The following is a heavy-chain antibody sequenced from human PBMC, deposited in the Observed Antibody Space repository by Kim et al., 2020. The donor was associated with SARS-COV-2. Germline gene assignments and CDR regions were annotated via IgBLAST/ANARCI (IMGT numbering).Heavy chain of an antibody. Sequence: SETLSLTCAVYGGSFSGYYWSWIRQPPGKGLEWIGEINHSGSTNYNPSLKSRVTISVDTSKNQFSLKLSSVTAADTAVYYCARGDRYSRGYSGYDFGFLLSYFRYWGQGTLVTVSS. CDR3: ARGDRYSRGYSGYDFGFLLSYFRY. CDR1: GGSFSGYY. J-gene: IGHJ4*02. D-gene: IGHD5-12*01. CDR2: INHSGST. V-gene: IGHV4-34*01.